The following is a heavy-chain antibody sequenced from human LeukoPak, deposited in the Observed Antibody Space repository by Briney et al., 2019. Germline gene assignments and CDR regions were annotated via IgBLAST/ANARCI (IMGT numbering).Heavy chain of an antibody. CDR1: GFTFSSYS. CDR3: ARHLRAGAADP. Sequence: PGRSLRLSCAASGFTFSSYSMDWVRQAPGKGLEWVVVIWFDGSNKYYADSVKGRFTISRDNSKNTLYLQMNSLRAEDTAVYYCARHLRAGAADPWGQGTLVTVSS. J-gene: IGHJ5*02. D-gene: IGHD1-26*01. CDR2: IWFDGSNK. V-gene: IGHV3-33*01.